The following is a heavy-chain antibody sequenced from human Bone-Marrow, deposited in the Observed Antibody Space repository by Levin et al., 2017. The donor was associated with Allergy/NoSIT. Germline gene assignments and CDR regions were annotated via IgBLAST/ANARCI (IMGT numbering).Heavy chain of an antibody. Sequence: GGSLRLSCAASRFTFSSYWMGWVRQASGKGLEWVANIKQDGSEKFYVDSVKGRFTIPRDNARKSLFLHMNSLRAEDTGVYYCARGPGNCSGATCYFFFDYWGQGTLVTVSS. J-gene: IGHJ4*02. D-gene: IGHD2-15*01. CDR3: ARGPGNCSGATCYFFFDY. V-gene: IGHV3-7*03. CDR2: IKQDGSEK. CDR1: RFTFSSYW.